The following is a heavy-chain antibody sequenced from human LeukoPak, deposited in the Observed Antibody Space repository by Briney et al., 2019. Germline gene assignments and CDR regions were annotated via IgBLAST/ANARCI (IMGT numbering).Heavy chain of an antibody. CDR2: IYYSGST. D-gene: IGHD6-13*01. J-gene: IGHJ4*02. Sequence: SETLSLTCTVSGGSISSYYWSWIRQPPGKGLEWIGYIYYSGSTNYNPSLKSRVTISVDTSKNQFSLKLSSVTAADTAVYYCARADFIAAAGQLFDYWGQGTLVTVSS. CDR1: GGSISSYY. V-gene: IGHV4-59*01. CDR3: ARADFIAAAGQLFDY.